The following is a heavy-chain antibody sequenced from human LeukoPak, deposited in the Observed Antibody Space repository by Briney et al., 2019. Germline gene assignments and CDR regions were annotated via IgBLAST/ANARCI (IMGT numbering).Heavy chain of an antibody. D-gene: IGHD6-19*01. CDR1: GFTVSSNS. V-gene: IGHV3-21*01. CDR2: ISGSSSYI. CDR3: ARDQSSVAGTTYNWFDP. Sequence: GGSLRLSCTVSGFTVSSNSMSWVRQAPGKGLEWVSSISGSSSYIYYADSVKGRFTISRDNAKKSLYLQMNSLRAEDTAVYYCARDQSSVAGTTYNWFDPWGQGTLVTVSS. J-gene: IGHJ5*02.